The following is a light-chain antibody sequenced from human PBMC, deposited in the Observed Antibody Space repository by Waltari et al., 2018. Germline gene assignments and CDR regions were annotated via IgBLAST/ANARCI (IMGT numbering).Light chain of an antibody. CDR1: QNVYTN. J-gene: IGKJ4*01. Sequence: EIVMTQSPATLSLSPGESATLSCKASQNVYTNLAWYQQKPGQAPRLLISGASARATGVPSRFSGSGSGTEFTLTISSPQSDDFAVYYCQQYNTWPPLTFGGGTRVDIK. CDR2: GAS. CDR3: QQYNTWPPLT. V-gene: IGKV3-15*01.